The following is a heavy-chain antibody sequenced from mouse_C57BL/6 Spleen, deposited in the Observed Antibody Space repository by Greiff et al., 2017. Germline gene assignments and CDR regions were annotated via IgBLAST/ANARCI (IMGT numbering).Heavy chain of an antibody. CDR3: ARGGTAQATTWFAY. CDR2: IIPYNGGT. CDR1: GYTFTDYY. Sequence: EVKLVESGPVLVKPGASVKMSCKASGYTFTDYYMNWVKQSHGKSFDWIGVIIPYNGGTNDNQKFKGKATLTVDKSSSTAYMELNSLTSEDSAVYYCARGGTAQATTWFAYWGQGTLVTVSA. V-gene: IGHV1-19*01. D-gene: IGHD3-2*02. J-gene: IGHJ3*01.